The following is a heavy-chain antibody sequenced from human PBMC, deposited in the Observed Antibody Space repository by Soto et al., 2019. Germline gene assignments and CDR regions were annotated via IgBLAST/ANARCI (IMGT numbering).Heavy chain of an antibody. Sequence: QVQLVESGGGLVKPGGSLRLSCGASGFTFSDYYMSWIRQAPGKGLEWVSYISSSSSYTNYADSVKGRFTISRDNAKNSLYLQMNSLRAEDTAVYYCARDLLIAAAGTNAFDIWGQGTMVTVSS. D-gene: IGHD6-13*01. CDR1: GFTFSDYY. CDR3: ARDLLIAAAGTNAFDI. CDR2: ISSSSSYT. V-gene: IGHV3-11*06. J-gene: IGHJ3*02.